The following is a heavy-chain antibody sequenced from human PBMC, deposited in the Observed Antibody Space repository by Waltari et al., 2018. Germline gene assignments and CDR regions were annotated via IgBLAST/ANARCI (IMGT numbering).Heavy chain of an antibody. Sequence: EVQLLESGGGLVQPGGSLRLSCAASGFTFSSYSMNWVRQAPGKGLEWVSSISSSSSYIYYADSVKGRFTISRDNAKNSLYLRMNSLRAEDTAVYYCARAGSGWYYFDYWGQGTLVTVSS. J-gene: IGHJ4*02. V-gene: IGHV3-21*01. CDR2: ISSSSSYI. CDR3: ARAGSGWYYFDY. D-gene: IGHD6-19*01. CDR1: GFTFSSYS.